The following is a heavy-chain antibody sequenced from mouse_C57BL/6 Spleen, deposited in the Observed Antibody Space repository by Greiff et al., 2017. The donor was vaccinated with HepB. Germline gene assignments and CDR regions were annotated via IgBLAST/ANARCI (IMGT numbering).Heavy chain of an antibody. Sequence: VQLKESGPGLVQPSQSLSITCTVSGFSLTSYGVHWVRQSPGKGLEWLGVIWSGGSTDYNAAFISRLSISKDNSKSQVFFKMNSLQADDTAIYYCARNRDDSSGPLFDYWGQGTTLTVSS. V-gene: IGHV2-2*01. J-gene: IGHJ2*01. CDR1: GFSLTSYG. CDR2: IWSGGST. CDR3: ARNRDDSSGPLFDY. D-gene: IGHD3-2*02.